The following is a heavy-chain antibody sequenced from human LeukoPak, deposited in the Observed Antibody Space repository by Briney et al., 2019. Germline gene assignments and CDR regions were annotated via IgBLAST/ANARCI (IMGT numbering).Heavy chain of an antibody. J-gene: IGHJ6*02. V-gene: IGHV3-33*01. Sequence: GGSLRLSCAASGFTFSNYGMHWVRQAPGKGREWVTFIWYDGSNKYYADSVKGRFTISRDNSKNTLYLQLNSLRAEDTAVYYCARDGPTYRDGLDVWGQGTTVTVSS. CDR3: ARDGPTYRDGLDV. D-gene: IGHD1-1*01. CDR1: GFTFSNYG. CDR2: IWYDGSNK.